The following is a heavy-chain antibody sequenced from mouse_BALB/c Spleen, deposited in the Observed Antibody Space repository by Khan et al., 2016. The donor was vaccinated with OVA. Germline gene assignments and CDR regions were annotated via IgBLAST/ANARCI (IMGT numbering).Heavy chain of an antibody. CDR1: GYTFTNYW. Sequence: QVRLQQSGAELARPGASVKLSCKASGYTFTNYWMQWVRQRPGQGLEWIGAIYPGDGDSTYTQKFKDKATLTADTSSNTAYMELSNLASDDSAVYYCARREVRRGGFDYWGQGTTLTVSS. CDR2: IYPGDGDS. V-gene: IGHV1-87*01. CDR3: ARREVRRGGFDY. J-gene: IGHJ2*01.